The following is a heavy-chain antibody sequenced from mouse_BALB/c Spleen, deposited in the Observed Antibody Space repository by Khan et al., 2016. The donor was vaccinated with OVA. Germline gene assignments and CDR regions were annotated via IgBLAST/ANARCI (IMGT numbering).Heavy chain of an antibody. Sequence: QVQLKQSGAELARPGASVKMSCKASGYTFISYTTHWIKLRPGQGLEWIGFINPSNGYTNYNQKFKDKATLTADKSSTTVYMQLSSLTSDDSAVYNCVRDGAYHRNDGWFAYWGQGTLVTVSA. CDR3: VRDGAYHRNDGWFAY. D-gene: IGHD2-14*01. J-gene: IGHJ3*01. CDR1: GYTFISYT. V-gene: IGHV1-4*01. CDR2: INPSNGYT.